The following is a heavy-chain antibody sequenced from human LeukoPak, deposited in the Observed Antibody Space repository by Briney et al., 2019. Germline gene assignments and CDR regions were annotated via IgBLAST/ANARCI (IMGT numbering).Heavy chain of an antibody. CDR2: IYSGGTT. CDR1: GFTVSNNY. Sequence: PGGSLRLSCAASGFTVSNNYMNWVRQAPGKGLEWVSLIYSGGTTYYADSVKGRFTISRDGSKNTLYLQMNSLRAEDTAVYYCAKDETGAFDYWGQGTLVTVSS. J-gene: IGHJ4*02. V-gene: IGHV3-66*01. CDR3: AKDETGAFDY. D-gene: IGHD3-10*01.